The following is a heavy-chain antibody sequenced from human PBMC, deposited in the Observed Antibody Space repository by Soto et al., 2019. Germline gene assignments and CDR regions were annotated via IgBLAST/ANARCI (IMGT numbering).Heavy chain of an antibody. CDR1: GGSISSGGYY. Sequence: PSETLSLTCTVSGGSISSGGYYWSWIRQPPGKGLEWIGEINHSGSTNYNPSLKSRVTISVDTSKNQFSLKLSSVTAADTAVYYCARGPIRLRIAARMNYYYGMDVWGQGPTFTVSS. CDR2: INHSGST. CDR3: ARGPIRLRIAARMNYYYGMDV. D-gene: IGHD6-6*01. J-gene: IGHJ6*02. V-gene: IGHV4-39*07.